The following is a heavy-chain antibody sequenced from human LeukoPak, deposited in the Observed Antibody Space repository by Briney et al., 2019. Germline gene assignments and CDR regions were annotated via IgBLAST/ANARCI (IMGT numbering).Heavy chain of an antibody. J-gene: IGHJ4*02. Sequence: SETLSLTCTVSGGSISSGSYYWSWIRQPAGKGLEWIGRIYTSGSTNYNPSLKSRVTISVDTSKNQFSLKLSSVTAADTAVYYCARNTGGFRGVNFDYWGQGTLVTVSS. D-gene: IGHD3-10*01. CDR2: IYTSGST. V-gene: IGHV4-61*02. CDR1: GGSISSGSYY. CDR3: ARNTGGFRGVNFDY.